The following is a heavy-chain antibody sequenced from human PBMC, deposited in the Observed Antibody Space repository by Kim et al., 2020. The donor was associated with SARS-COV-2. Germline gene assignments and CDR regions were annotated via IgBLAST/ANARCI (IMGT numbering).Heavy chain of an antibody. J-gene: IGHJ4*02. CDR1: GFTFSSYE. CDR3: ARALGQQLVQGWFDY. CDR2: ISSSGSTI. D-gene: IGHD6-13*01. V-gene: IGHV3-48*03. Sequence: GGSLRLSCAASGFTFSSYEMNWVRQAPGKGLEWVSYISSSGSTIYYADSVKGRFTISRDNAKNSLYLQMNSLRAEDTAVYYCARALGQQLVQGWFDYWGQGTLVTVSS.